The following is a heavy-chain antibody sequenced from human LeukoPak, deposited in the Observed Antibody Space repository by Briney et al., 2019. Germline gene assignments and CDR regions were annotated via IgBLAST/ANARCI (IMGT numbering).Heavy chain of an antibody. D-gene: IGHD1-1*01. J-gene: IGHJ3*02. CDR3: STTGTTRGAFDI. CDR1: GYTFTGYY. Sequence: ASVKVSCKASGYTFTGYYMHWVRQAPGQGLEWMGWINPNSGGTNYAQKFQGRVTMTRDTSISTAHMELSRLRSDDTAVYYCSTTGTTRGAFDIWGQGTMVTVSS. CDR2: INPNSGGT. V-gene: IGHV1-2*02.